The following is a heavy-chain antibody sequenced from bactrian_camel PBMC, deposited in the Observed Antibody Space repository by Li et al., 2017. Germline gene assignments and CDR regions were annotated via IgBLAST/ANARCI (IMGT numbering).Heavy chain of an antibody. D-gene: IGHD2*01. CDR2: VYSDGTNT. V-gene: IGHV3S7*01. Sequence: HVQLVESGGAFVQPGGSLRLSCAASGFTLSTNVMSWVRQAPGKGLEWVSSVYSDGTNTYYADSVKGRFTISRDNAKNTLYLQLNSLKIEDTAMYYCAIGVVFGSYCSGGYCWFDFWGRGTQVTVS. J-gene: IGHJ4*01. CDR3: AIGVVFGSYCSGGYCWFDF. CDR1: GFTLSTNV.